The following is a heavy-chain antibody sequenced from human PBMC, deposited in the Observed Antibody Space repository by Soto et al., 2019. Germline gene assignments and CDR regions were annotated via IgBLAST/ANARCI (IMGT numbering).Heavy chain of an antibody. Sequence: EGQLVEFGGGLVKPGGSLRLSCAASGFSFSIYSYNWVRQAPGKGLEWLSYISPAGSSIYYADSVKGRFTISRDSARDSVYLQMNSVRAEVTAVSSCAKGRGGSCAFDVWGQGTMVTVSS. D-gene: IGHD3-10*01. CDR3: AKGRGGSCAFDV. CDR1: GFSFSIYS. J-gene: IGHJ3*01. V-gene: IGHV3-48*01. CDR2: ISPAGSSI.